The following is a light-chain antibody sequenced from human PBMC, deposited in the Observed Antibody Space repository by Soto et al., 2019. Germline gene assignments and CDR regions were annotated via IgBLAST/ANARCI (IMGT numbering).Light chain of an antibody. J-gene: IGKJ1*01. CDR1: QSVTSTS. Sequence: EIVLTHSPGTLSLSPWERATLSCRASQSVTSTSLAWYQQKPGQAPRLLIYGASNRATGIPDRFSGTGSETDFTLTISGLQSEDFAVYYCQQYNNWPRTFGQGTKVDIK. CDR2: GAS. V-gene: IGKV3-20*01. CDR3: QQYNNWPRT.